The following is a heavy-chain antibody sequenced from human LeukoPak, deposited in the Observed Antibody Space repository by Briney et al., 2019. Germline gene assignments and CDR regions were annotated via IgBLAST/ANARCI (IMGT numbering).Heavy chain of an antibody. CDR2: IIPIFGTA. D-gene: IGHD6-13*01. Sequence: ASVKVSCKASGGTFSSYAISWVRQAPGQGLEWMGGIIPIFGTANYAQKFQGRVTITADESTSTAYMELSSLRSEDTAVYYCARGEEQQLTGYYYYYMDVWGKGTTVTVSS. V-gene: IGHV1-69*01. J-gene: IGHJ6*03. CDR3: ARGEEQQLTGYYYYYMDV. CDR1: GGTFSSYA.